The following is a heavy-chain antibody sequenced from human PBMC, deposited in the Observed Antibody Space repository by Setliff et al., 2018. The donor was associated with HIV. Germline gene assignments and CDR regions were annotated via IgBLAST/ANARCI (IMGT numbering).Heavy chain of an antibody. D-gene: IGHD4-17*01. CDR2: VFESGDT. Sequence: PSETLSLTCTVSGYSVSSAYSWGWIRQSPGKGLEWIASVFESGDTSYSPSLKSRVSISLDTSKNHFALKLNSVTAADTAVYYCARAIYGGPYYFDYWGQGTLVTVSS. CDR3: ARAIYGGPYYFDY. V-gene: IGHV4-38-2*02. CDR1: GYSVSSAYS. J-gene: IGHJ4*02.